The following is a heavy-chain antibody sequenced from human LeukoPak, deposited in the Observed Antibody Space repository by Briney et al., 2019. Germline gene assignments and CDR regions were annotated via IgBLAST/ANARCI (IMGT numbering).Heavy chain of an antibody. D-gene: IGHD2-15*01. CDR1: GFTFSRYW. Sequence: PGGSLRLSCAASGFTFSRYWMHWVRQAPGKGLVWVSRINSDGSRISYADSVKGRFTISRDNAKNSLFLQMNSLRTEDTAVYYCATAPYCSGGSCYGHGDYWGQGTPVTVSS. CDR3: ATAPYCSGGSCYGHGDY. CDR2: INSDGSRI. J-gene: IGHJ4*02. V-gene: IGHV3-74*01.